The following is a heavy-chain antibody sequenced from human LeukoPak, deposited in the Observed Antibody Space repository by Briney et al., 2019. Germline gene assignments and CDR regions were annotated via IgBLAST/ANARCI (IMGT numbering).Heavy chain of an antibody. Sequence: GGSLRLSCAASGFTLSSYAMSCVRHAPGKGLEWVSGISGSGGSTYYADSVKGRFTISRDNSKNTLYLQMNSLRAEDTAVFYCASDPFCGGDCYYDYWGHGTLVTVSS. CDR3: ASDPFCGGDCYYDY. CDR2: ISGSGGST. D-gene: IGHD2-21*02. J-gene: IGHJ4*01. V-gene: IGHV3-23*01. CDR1: GFTLSSYA.